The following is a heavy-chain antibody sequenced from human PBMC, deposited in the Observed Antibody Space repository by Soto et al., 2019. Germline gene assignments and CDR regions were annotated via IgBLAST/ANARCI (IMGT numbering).Heavy chain of an antibody. J-gene: IGHJ2*01. V-gene: IGHV3-30*14. CDR1: GFTFSSYA. Sequence: QVQLVESGGGVVQPGRSLRLSCAASGFTFSSYAMHWVRQAPGKGLEWVAVISYDGSNKYYADSVKGRFTISRDNSKNTRYLQMNSLRAEDTAVYYCARDGDYYDSSGYYYSHWYFDLWGRGTLVTVSS. CDR2: ISYDGSNK. D-gene: IGHD3-22*01. CDR3: ARDGDYYDSSGYYYSHWYFDL.